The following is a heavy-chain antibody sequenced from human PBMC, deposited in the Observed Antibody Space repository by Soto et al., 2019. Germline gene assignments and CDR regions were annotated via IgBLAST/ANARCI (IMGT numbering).Heavy chain of an antibody. J-gene: IGHJ5*02. Sequence: QVQLVQSGAEVKKPGSSVKVSCKASGGTFSSYAISWVRQAPGQGLEWMGGIIPIFGTANYAQKFQGRVTITADESTSTAYMELSSLRSEDTAVYYCARDGGGCSGGSCYSAKGFDPWGQGTLVTVSS. CDR1: GGTFSSYA. D-gene: IGHD2-15*01. CDR3: ARDGGGCSGGSCYSAKGFDP. V-gene: IGHV1-69*12. CDR2: IIPIFGTA.